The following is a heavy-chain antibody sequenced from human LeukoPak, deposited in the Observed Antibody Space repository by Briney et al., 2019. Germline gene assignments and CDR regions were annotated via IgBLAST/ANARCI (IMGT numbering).Heavy chain of an antibody. J-gene: IGHJ4*02. D-gene: IGHD3-22*01. CDR1: RFTFSSYA. CDR2: ISGRGDST. CDR3: ARRDVSGYYALDY. Sequence: GGSLRLSCAASRFTFSSYAMSWVRQAPGKGLEWVSTISGRGDSTYYADSVRGRFTVSRDNSKNTLYLQMNSLRAEDTAVYYCARRDVSGYYALDYWGQGFLVTVSS. V-gene: IGHV3-23*01.